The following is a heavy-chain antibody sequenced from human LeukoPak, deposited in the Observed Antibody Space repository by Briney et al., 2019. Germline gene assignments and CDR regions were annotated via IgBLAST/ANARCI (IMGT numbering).Heavy chain of an antibody. J-gene: IGHJ4*02. CDR1: GDSVSSNSVA. CDR3: ARGYNYALDY. V-gene: IGHV6-1*01. CDR2: TYYRSKWYD. D-gene: IGHD2-2*01. Sequence: SQTLSLTCAISGDSVSSNSVAWNWIRQSPSRGLEWLGRTYYRSKWYDDYALSVKSRMTVTPDTSKNQFSLRLNSVTPEDTALYYCARGYNYALDYWGQGTLVTVSS.